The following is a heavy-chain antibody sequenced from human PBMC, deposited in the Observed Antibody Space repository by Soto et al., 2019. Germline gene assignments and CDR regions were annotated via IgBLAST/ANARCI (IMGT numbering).Heavy chain of an antibody. CDR2: INPKSGCT. CDR3: ARSSRSTAFQDVH. Sequence: QVQLVQSGAEVKKPGASVKVSCKASGYTFTDYFIHWVRQAPGQGLEWMGWINPKSGCTNYAPNFHGRVTMTRDTSTSTAYMELTLLRFDVTAVEYCARSSRSTAFQDVHCGQGTLVTVSS. J-gene: IGHJ4*02. CDR1: GYTFTDYF. D-gene: IGHD2-21*02. V-gene: IGHV1-2*02.